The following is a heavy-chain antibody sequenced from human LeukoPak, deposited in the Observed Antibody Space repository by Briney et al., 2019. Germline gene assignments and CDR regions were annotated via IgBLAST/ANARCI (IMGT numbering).Heavy chain of an antibody. D-gene: IGHD6-19*01. Sequence: ASVKVSCKASGYTFTGQYMHWVRQAPGQGLEWMGWINPNSGGTNYAQKFQGRVTMTRDTSTSTVYMELSSLRSEDTAVYYCARGTPGYSSVWGQGTLVTVSS. CDR1: GYTFTGQY. CDR3: ARGTPGYSSV. V-gene: IGHV1-2*02. J-gene: IGHJ4*02. CDR2: INPNSGGT.